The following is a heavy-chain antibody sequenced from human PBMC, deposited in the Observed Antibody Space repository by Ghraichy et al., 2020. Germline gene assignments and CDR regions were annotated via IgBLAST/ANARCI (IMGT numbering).Heavy chain of an antibody. D-gene: IGHD3-3*01. CDR2: IYYSGST. J-gene: IGHJ4*02. V-gene: IGHV4-59*01. CDR3: ARSTLRFLEWLPPGYFDY. Sequence: ESLNISCTVSGGSISSYYWSWIWQPPGKGLYWIGYIYYSGSTNYNPSLKSRVTISVDTSKNQFSLKLSSVTAADTAVYYCARSTLRFLEWLPPGYFDYWGQGTLVTVSS. CDR1: GGSISSYY.